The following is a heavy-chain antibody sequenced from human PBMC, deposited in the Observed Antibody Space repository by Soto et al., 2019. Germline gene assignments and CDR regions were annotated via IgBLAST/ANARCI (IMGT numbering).Heavy chain of an antibody. CDR2: IYYTGST. Sequence: SQTLSLPCSVSCGSIGVFYWRWIRQAPGKGLEWIGYIYYTGSTNYNPSLKGRVSMSLDRSKNHLFLNLSPVTAADAAVYYCARGEMATNDYFDYWGQGTLVTVSS. D-gene: IGHD5-12*01. J-gene: IGHJ4*02. V-gene: IGHV4-59*01. CDR1: CGSIGVFY. CDR3: ARGEMATNDYFDY.